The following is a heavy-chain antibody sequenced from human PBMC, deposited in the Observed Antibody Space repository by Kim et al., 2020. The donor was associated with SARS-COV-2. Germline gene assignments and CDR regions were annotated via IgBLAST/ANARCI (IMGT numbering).Heavy chain of an antibody. CDR3: AKFGATFNPNDYYFDY. V-gene: IGHV3-9*01. Sequence: SIGYADSVKGRFTISRDNAKNSLYLQMNSLRAEDTALYYCAKFGATFNPNDYYFDYWGQGTLVTVSS. D-gene: IGHD3-16*01. CDR2: SI. J-gene: IGHJ4*02.